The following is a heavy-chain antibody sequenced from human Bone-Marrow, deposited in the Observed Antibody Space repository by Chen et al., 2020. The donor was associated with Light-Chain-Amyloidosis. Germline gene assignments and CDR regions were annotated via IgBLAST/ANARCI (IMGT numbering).Heavy chain of an antibody. Sequence: QVQLVESGGGVVQPGGEGRGAGGASGFTFSSDGMHWVRQAPGKGLEWVAFIRYDGSKQYYADAVKGRFTISSDHSKNTLYLQMNSLRAEDTAVYYCAKDQQLVRHLFDYWGQGTLVTVSS. CDR3: AKDQQLVRHLFDY. V-gene: IGHV3-30*02. J-gene: IGHJ4*02. CDR2: IRYDGSKQ. CDR1: GFTFSSDG. D-gene: IGHD6-6*01.